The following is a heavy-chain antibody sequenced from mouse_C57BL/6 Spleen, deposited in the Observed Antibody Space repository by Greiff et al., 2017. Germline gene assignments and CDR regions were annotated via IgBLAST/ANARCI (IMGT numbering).Heavy chain of an antibody. CDR3: ARDDGTSYWYFDV. Sequence: DVHLVESGGGLVKPGGSLKLSCAASGFTFSDYGMHWVRQAPEKGLEWVAYISSGSSTIYYADTVKGRFTISRDNAKNTLFLQMTSLRSEDTAMYYCARDDGTSYWYFDVWGTGTTVTVSS. V-gene: IGHV5-17*01. CDR1: GFTFSDYG. J-gene: IGHJ1*03. CDR2: ISSGSSTI. D-gene: IGHD1-1*01.